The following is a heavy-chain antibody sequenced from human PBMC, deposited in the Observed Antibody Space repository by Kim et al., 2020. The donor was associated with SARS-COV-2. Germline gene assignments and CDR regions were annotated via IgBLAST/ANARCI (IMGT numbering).Heavy chain of an antibody. Sequence: GGSQRLSCAASGITVSSNYMSWVRQAPGKGLEWVSVTYSGGSTYYADSVKGRFTISRDNSKNTLYLQMNSLRAEDTAVYYCARDLDYYGMDVWGQGTTVTVSS. CDR3: ARDLDYYGMDV. V-gene: IGHV3-66*01. CDR1: GITVSSNY. CDR2: TYSGGST. J-gene: IGHJ6*02.